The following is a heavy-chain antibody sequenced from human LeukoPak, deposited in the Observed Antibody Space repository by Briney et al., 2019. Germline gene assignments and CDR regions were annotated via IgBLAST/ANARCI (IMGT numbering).Heavy chain of an antibody. J-gene: IGHJ4*02. CDR3: ARWGNVAAAIGLENYYFDY. CDR2: FFYSGST. CDR1: GGSISSSTYY. D-gene: IGHD2-2*02. Sequence: SETLSLTCTVSGGSISSSTYYWGWIRQPPGKGLEWIGSFFYSGSTYYNPSLKSRLTMSVDTSKNQFSLKLSSVTAADTAVYYCARWGNVAAAIGLENYYFDYWGQGTLVTVSS. V-gene: IGHV4-39*01.